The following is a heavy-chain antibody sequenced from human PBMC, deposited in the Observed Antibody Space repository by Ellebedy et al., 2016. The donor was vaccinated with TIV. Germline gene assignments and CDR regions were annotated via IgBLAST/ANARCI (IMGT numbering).Heavy chain of an antibody. CDR2: IDRGGNK. D-gene: IGHD3-10*01. Sequence: PGGSLRLSCAASGLIVSDNYMNWVRQTPGKGLEWVSFIDRGGNKYYADSVKGRFTISRDTSKNTLYLQMNSLRAEDTAMYYCARAEYGSGTYYDYWGQGTLVTVSS. V-gene: IGHV3-53*01. J-gene: IGHJ4*02. CDR3: ARAEYGSGTYYDY. CDR1: GLIVSDNY.